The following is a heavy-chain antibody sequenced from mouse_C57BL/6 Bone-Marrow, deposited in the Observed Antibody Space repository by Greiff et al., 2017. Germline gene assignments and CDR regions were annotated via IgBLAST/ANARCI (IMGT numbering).Heavy chain of an antibody. CDR2: INPGSGGT. V-gene: IGHV1-54*01. CDR3: ARLNDSSSCASFAY. CDR1: GYAFTNYL. D-gene: IGHD1-1*01. Sequence: QVQLQQSGAELVRPGTSVKVSCKASGYAFTNYLIEWVKQRPGQGLEWIGVINPGSGGTNYNEKFQGKVTLTPDKSSSTAYMQLSSQTSGGTAVYFCARLNDSSSCASFAYWGQGTLVTVSA. J-gene: IGHJ3*01.